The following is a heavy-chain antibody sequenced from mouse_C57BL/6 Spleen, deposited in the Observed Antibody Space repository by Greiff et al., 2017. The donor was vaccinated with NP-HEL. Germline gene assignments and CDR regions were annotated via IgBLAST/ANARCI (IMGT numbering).Heavy chain of an antibody. CDR1: GYSITSCYY. D-gene: IGHD1-1*01. J-gene: IGHJ2*01. CDR3: ARGGDYYGSSSLDY. V-gene: IGHV3-6*01. Sequence: EVKLMESGPGLVKPSQSLSLTCSVTGYSITSCYYWNWIRQFPGNKLEWMGYISYDGSNNYNPSLKNRISITRDTSKNQFFLKLNSVTTEDTATYYCARGGDYYGSSSLDYWGQGTTLTVSS. CDR2: ISYDGSN.